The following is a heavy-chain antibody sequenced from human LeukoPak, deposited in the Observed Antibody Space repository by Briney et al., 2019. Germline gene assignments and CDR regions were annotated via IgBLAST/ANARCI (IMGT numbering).Heavy chain of an antibody. V-gene: IGHV4-39*07. D-gene: IGHD6-13*01. CDR3: ARDHSIAAAGTLGYYYYYYYMDV. J-gene: IGHJ6*03. CDR2: IFYTGST. Sequence: SETLSLTCTVSSGSISTSNYYWGWVRRPPGKALEWIGNIFYTGSTYYSPSLKSRVTISVDTSKNQFSLKLSSVTAADTAVYYCARDHSIAAAGTLGYYYYYYYMDVWGKGTTVTISS. CDR1: SGSISTSNYY.